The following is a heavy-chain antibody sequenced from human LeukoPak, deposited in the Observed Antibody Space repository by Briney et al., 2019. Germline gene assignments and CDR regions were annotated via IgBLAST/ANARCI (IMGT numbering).Heavy chain of an antibody. D-gene: IGHD2-15*01. CDR3: ARDQTASGSPDIVVVVAAYFDY. Sequence: GASVKVSCKASGYTFTSYYMHWVRQAPGQGLEWMGIINPSGGSTSYAQKFQGQVTMTRDTSISTAYMELSRLRSDDTAVYYCARDQTASGSPDIVVVVAAYFDYWGQGTLVTVSS. CDR1: GYTFTSYY. CDR2: INPSGGST. V-gene: IGHV1-46*01. J-gene: IGHJ4*02.